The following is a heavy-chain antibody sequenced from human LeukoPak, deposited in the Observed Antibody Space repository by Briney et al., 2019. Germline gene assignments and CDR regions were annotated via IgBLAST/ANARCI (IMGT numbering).Heavy chain of an antibody. CDR1: GGSISSSSHY. CDR2: IDYSATT. CDR3: VRWQSGSMFHPP. V-gene: IGHV4-39*01. D-gene: IGHD3-10*02. J-gene: IGHJ5*02. Sequence: SETLSLTCTVSGGSISSSSHYWGWIRQPPGKGLEWFGSIDYSATTAYTPSLKSRVTISVDTSNNQFSLKLSSVTAADTAVYYCVRWQSGSMFHPPWGQGTLVTVSS.